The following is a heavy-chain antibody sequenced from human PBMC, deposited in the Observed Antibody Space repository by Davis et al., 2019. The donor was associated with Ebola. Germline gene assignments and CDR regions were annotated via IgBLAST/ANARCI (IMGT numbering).Heavy chain of an antibody. D-gene: IGHD2-21*02. V-gene: IGHV1-2*04. J-gene: IGHJ6*02. CDR3: ARGVVTTFYYYGMDV. CDR1: GYTFTGYY. Sequence: ASVKVSCKASGYTFTGYYMHWVRQAPGQGLEWMGWINPNSGGTNYAQKFQGWVTMTRDTSISTVYMELSSLRSEDTAVYNCARGVVTTFYYYGMDVWGQGTTVTVSS. CDR2: INPNSGGT.